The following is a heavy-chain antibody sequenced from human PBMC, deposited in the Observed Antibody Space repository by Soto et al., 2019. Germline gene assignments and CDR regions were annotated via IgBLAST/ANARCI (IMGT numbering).Heavy chain of an antibody. CDR1: GFTFSSYS. CDR2: FGSSDAYI. CDR3: ARDSRSSNSKNWFDP. J-gene: IGHJ5*02. V-gene: IGHV3-21*01. Sequence: EVQLVESGGGLVKPGGSLRLSCVASGFTFSSYSMNWVRQAPGRGLEWVSSFGSSDAYIYYADSVKGRFTVSRDNAKNSLYLQMNSLRAEDTAVYYCARDSRSSNSKNWFDPWGQGTLVTVSS. D-gene: IGHD4-4*01.